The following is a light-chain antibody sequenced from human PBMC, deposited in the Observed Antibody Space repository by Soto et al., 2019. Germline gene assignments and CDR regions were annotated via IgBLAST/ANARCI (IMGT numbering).Light chain of an antibody. CDR2: DVT. CDR1: SSDIGGYDY. J-gene: IGLJ2*01. CDR3: SSYTTISTLVI. V-gene: IGLV2-14*01. Sequence: QSALTQPASVSGSPGQSITISCTGSSSDIGGYDYVSWYQQHPSKAPKLIIYDVTNRPSGVSNRFSGSKSGNTASLTISGLQAEDESDYYCSSYTTISTLVIFGGGTKLTVL.